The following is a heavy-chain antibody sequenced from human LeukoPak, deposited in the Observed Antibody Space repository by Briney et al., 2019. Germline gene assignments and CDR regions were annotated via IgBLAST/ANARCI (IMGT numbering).Heavy chain of an antibody. V-gene: IGHV3-7*01. CDR3: VRDRGGLEGLLDHYYMDV. CDR1: GFTFSRYW. Sequence: GGSLRLSCAASGFTFSRYWMSWVRQAPGKGLEWVANIKQDGSERNYVDSVKGRFTISRDNAKNSLYLQMKSLRAEDTAVFYCVRDRGGLEGLLDHYYMDVGGKGTTATVSS. CDR2: IKQDGSER. J-gene: IGHJ6*03. D-gene: IGHD3-3*01.